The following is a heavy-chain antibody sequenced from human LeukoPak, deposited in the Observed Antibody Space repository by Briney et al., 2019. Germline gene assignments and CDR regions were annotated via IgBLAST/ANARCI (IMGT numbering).Heavy chain of an antibody. V-gene: IGHV3-9*01. J-gene: IGHJ6*02. CDR1: GFTFSRFW. Sequence: GGSLRLSCAASSGFTFSRFWMTWVRQAPGKGLEWVSGISWNSGSIGYADSVKGRFTISRDNAKNSLYLQMNSLRAEDTALYYCAKDICSSTSCYDYYYYGMDVWGQGTTVTVSS. CDR2: ISWNSGSI. CDR3: AKDICSSTSCYDYYYYGMDV. D-gene: IGHD2-2*01.